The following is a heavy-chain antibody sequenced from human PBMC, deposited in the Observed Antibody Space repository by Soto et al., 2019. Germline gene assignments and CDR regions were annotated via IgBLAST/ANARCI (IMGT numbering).Heavy chain of an antibody. V-gene: IGHV2-5*02. D-gene: IGHD6-13*01. CDR3: ARLSSTWYPY. Sequence: QITLKESGPTLVKPTQTLTLTCTFSGFSLTTSGVGVSWIRQPPGKALEWLALIYWDDDNLYSPSLKSRLTITKYTSKNQVALTMTNMDPVDTATYYCARLSSTWYPYWGQGTLVTVSS. CDR1: GFSLTTSGVG. CDR2: IYWDDDN. J-gene: IGHJ4*02.